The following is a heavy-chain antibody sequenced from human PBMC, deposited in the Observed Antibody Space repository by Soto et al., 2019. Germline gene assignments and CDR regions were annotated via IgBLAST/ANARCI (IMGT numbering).Heavy chain of an antibody. V-gene: IGHV4-59*01. J-gene: IGHJ6*02. Sequence: PSETLSLTCTVSGGSISSYYWSWIRQPPGKGLEWIGYIYYSGSTNYNPSLKSRVTISVDTSKNQFSLKLSSVTAADTAVYYCAAYYYGSGSYYQRFYYGMDVWGQGTTVTVSS. CDR2: IYYSGST. CDR3: AAYYYGSGSYYQRFYYGMDV. D-gene: IGHD3-10*01. CDR1: GGSISSYY.